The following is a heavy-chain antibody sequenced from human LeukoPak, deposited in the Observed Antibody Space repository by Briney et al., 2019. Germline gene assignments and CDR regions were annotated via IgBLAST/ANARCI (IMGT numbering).Heavy chain of an antibody. D-gene: IGHD2-2*02. Sequence: ASVKVSCKASGYTFTSYAMNWVRQAPGQGLEWMGWINTNTGNPTYAQGFTGRFVFSLDTSVSTAYLQISSLKAEDTAVYYCARGGIDIVVVPAAIDEWFDPWGQGTLVTASS. J-gene: IGHJ5*02. V-gene: IGHV7-4-1*02. CDR3: ARGGIDIVVVPAAIDEWFDP. CDR2: INTNTGNP. CDR1: GYTFTSYA.